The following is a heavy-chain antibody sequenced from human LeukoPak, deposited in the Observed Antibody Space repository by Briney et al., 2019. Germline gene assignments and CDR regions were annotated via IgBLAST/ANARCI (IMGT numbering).Heavy chain of an antibody. V-gene: IGHV4-59*01. D-gene: IGHD3-3*01. CDR1: GDSLRSYY. CDR2: IYYSGST. Sequence: SEALSLTCTVSGDSLRSYYWSWIRQPPGKGLEWIGYIYYSGSTKYNPSLKSRVTISVDTSKNQFSLKLSSVTAADTAVYYCARVKIKGGITIFKEYHYMYVWGKGTTVTVSS. CDR3: ARVKIKGGITIFKEYHYMYV. J-gene: IGHJ6*03.